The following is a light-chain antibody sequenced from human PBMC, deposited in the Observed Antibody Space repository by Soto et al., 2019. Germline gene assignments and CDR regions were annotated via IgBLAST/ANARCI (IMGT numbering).Light chain of an antibody. J-gene: IGKJ1*01. Sequence: VVLTQSPGTLSLSPGERATLSCRASQSVSSSYLAWYQQRPGQAPRLLIYRASNRATGIPDRFSGSGSGTDFTLTISRLEPEDFAVYYCQQYGASPWTFGQGTKVEIK. V-gene: IGKV3-20*01. CDR3: QQYGASPWT. CDR2: RAS. CDR1: QSVSSSY.